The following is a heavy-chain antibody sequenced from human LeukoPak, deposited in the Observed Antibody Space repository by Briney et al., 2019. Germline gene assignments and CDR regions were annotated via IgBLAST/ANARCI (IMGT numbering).Heavy chain of an antibody. CDR2: IYYSGST. J-gene: IGHJ3*02. CDR1: GGFISSGGYY. Sequence: SETLSLTCAVSGGFISSGGYYWSWIRQHPGKGLERIGYIYYSGSTYYNPSLKSRVTISVDTSKNQFSLKLSSVTAADTAVYYCARDGARIWSLRRSTYDAFDIWGQGTMVTVSS. CDR3: ARDGARIWSLRRSTYDAFDI. D-gene: IGHD3-10*01. V-gene: IGHV4-31*11.